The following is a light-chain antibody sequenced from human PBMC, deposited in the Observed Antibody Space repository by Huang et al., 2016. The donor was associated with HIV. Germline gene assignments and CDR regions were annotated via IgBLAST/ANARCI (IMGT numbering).Light chain of an antibody. CDR2: GAS. CDR3: QQYNNWPSGT. Sequence: EIVMTQSPATLSVSPGERATLSCRASQSVSINVAWYQQKPGQAPRLLIQGASTRATGIPARFSGSWSGTEFTLTISSLQSEDFAVYYCQQYNNWPSGTFGQGTKVEIK. CDR1: QSVSIN. V-gene: IGKV3-15*01. J-gene: IGKJ1*01.